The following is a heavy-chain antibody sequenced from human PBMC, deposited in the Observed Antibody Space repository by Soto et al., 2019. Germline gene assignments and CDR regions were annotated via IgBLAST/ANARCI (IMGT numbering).Heavy chain of an antibody. Sequence: QVQLQQSGPGLVKPSQTLSLTCAITGDSVSSNSAGWSWVRQSPSRGLEWLGRTYYRSKWYYEYAVSVGGRINSFPDTSKNQSSLQRTSVTPEGTAVYFCARREQYRGRIFAYWCQGTLVSFSS. CDR3: ARREQYRGRIFAY. D-gene: IGHD1-26*01. V-gene: IGHV6-1*01. J-gene: IGHJ4*02. CDR2: TYYRSKWYY. CDR1: GDSVSSNSAG.